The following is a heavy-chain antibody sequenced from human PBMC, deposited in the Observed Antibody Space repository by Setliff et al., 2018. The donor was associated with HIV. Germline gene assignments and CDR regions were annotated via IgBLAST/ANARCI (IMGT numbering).Heavy chain of an antibody. Sequence: SVMVSCKASGGTFSNYGFKYGISWVRQAPGQGLEWMGGIIPIFGSTKYAEKFRDRVTITADESSYTAEMELSSLTSEDTAVYYCARDDHYYDMGSILSDWYVDLWGRGTLVTVSS. V-gene: IGHV1-69*13. CDR3: ARDDHYYDMGSILSDWYVDL. CDR1: GGTFSNYGFKYG. D-gene: IGHD3-22*01. CDR2: IIPIFGST. J-gene: IGHJ2*01.